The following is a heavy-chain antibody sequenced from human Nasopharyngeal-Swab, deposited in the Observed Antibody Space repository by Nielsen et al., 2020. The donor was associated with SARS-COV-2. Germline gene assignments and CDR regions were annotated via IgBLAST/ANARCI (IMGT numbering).Heavy chain of an antibody. CDR2: FDPEDGET. CDR3: ARVKAEGLTQDYYYGMDV. Sequence: ASVKVSCKVSGYTLTELSMHWVRQAPGKGLEWMGGFDPEDGETIYAQKFQGRVTTTEDTSTDTAYMELSSLRSEDTAVYYCARVKAEGLTQDYYYGMDVWGQGTTVTVSS. J-gene: IGHJ6*02. D-gene: IGHD2-8*01. CDR1: GYTLTELS. V-gene: IGHV1-24*01.